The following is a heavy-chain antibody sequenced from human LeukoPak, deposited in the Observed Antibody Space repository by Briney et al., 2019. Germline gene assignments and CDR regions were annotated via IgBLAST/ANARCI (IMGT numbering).Heavy chain of an antibody. V-gene: IGHV1-18*01. J-gene: IGHJ2*01. Sequence: ASVKVSCKASGYTFTSYGISWVRQAPGQGLEWMGWISAYNGNTNYAQKLQGRVTMTTDTSTSTAYMELRSLRSDDTAVYYCARDWGRLLEGSDWYFDHWGRGTLVTVSS. CDR2: ISAYNGNT. D-gene: IGHD3-16*01. CDR3: ARDWGRLLEGSDWYFDH. CDR1: GYTFTSYG.